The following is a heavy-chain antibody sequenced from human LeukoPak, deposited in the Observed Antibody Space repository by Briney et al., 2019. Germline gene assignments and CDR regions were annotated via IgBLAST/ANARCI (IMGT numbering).Heavy chain of an antibody. CDR2: MNPNSGGT. Sequence: ASVKVSCKASGYTCIDYYMHWMRQAPGQGPEWMGWMNPNSGGTNYAQKFQGRVTMTRDTSITTAYMELSSLRSDDTAVYYCAPRRVAADKGFDYWGQGTLVTVSS. V-gene: IGHV1-2*02. CDR3: APRRVAADKGFDY. CDR1: GYTCIDYY. J-gene: IGHJ4*02. D-gene: IGHD6-19*01.